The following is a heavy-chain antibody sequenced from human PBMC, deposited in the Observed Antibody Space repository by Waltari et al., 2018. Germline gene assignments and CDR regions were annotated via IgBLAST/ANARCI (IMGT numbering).Heavy chain of an antibody. CDR2: INSDGSGT. CDR3: ASGNSHAFDL. Sequence: EVQLVESGGGLVQPGGSLRVSCTASGFTFSRYWMHGVRQVPGKGLVGVARINSDGSGTSYADSAKGRFTISRDNAKNTLFLQMNSLRGEDTAVYYCASGNSHAFDLWGQGTMVTVSS. CDR1: GFTFSRYW. J-gene: IGHJ3*01. D-gene: IGHD1-7*01. V-gene: IGHV3-74*01.